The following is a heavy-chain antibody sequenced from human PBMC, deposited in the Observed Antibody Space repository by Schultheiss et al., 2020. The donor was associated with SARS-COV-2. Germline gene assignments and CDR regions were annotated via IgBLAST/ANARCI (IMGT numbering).Heavy chain of an antibody. J-gene: IGHJ4*02. CDR2: ISSSSSYT. V-gene: IGHV3-11*06. D-gene: IGHD4-17*01. CDR3: ARPWTAVSGDYNY. Sequence: GGSLRLSCAASGFTFSDYYMSWIRQAPGKGLEWVSYISSSSSYTNYADSVKGRFTISGDNAKNSLYLQMNSLRAEDTAVYYCARPWTAVSGDYNYWGQGTLVTVS. CDR1: GFTFSDYY.